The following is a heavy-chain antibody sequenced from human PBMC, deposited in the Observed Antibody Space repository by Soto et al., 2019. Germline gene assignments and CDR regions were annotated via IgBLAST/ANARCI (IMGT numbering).Heavy chain of an antibody. CDR2: ISYDGSNK. V-gene: IGHV3-30-3*01. CDR3: ARSSPKYYDILTGYYRDNWFDP. Sequence: PGGSLRLSCAASGFTFSSYAMHWVRQAPGKGLEWVAVISYDGSNKYYADSVKGRFTISRDNSKNTLYLQMNSLRAEDTAVYYCARSSPKYYDILTGYYRDNWFDPWGQGTLVTVSS. D-gene: IGHD3-9*01. J-gene: IGHJ5*02. CDR1: GFTFSSYA.